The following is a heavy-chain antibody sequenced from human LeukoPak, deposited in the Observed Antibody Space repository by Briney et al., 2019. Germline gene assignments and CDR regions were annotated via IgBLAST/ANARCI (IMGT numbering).Heavy chain of an antibody. V-gene: IGHV3-15*04. D-gene: IGHD1-7*01. J-gene: IGHJ6*02. CDR1: GFTFNYAW. CDR3: TTDEDWNYARKDV. Sequence: GGSLRLSCAASGFTFNYAWMSWVRQVPGKGLEWVGQTVSEIDGGTTDYAAPVKGRFTISRDDSKSTLYLQMNSLKIEDTAVYYCTTDEDWNYARKDVWGQGATVTVSS. CDR2: TVSEIDGGTT.